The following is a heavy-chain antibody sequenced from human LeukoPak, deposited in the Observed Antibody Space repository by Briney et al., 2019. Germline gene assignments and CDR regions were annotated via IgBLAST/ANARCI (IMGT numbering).Heavy chain of an antibody. CDR2: IYTSGST. CDR3: ARVGAHREDFDY. J-gene: IGHJ4*02. D-gene: IGHD1-26*01. Sequence: PSQTLSLTCTVSGGSISSGSYYWSWIRQPAGKGLEWIGRIYTSGSTNYNPSLKSRVTMSVDTSKNQFSLKLSSVTAADTAVYYCARVGAHREDFDYWGQGTLVTVSS. V-gene: IGHV4-61*02. CDR1: GGSISSGSYY.